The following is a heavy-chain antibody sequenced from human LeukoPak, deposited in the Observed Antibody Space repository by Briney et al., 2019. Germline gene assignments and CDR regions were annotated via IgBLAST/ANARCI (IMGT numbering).Heavy chain of an antibody. V-gene: IGHV3-21*01. J-gene: IGHJ4*02. CDR1: GFTFSSYS. D-gene: IGHD1-26*01. CDR2: ISSSSSYI. CDR3: ARDKIVGATKFDS. Sequence: PGGSLRLSCAASGFTFSSYSMNWVRQAPGKGLEWVSSISSSSSYIYYADSVKGRFTISRDNAKNSLYLQMNSLRAEDTAVYYCARDKIVGATKFDSWGQGTLVTVSS.